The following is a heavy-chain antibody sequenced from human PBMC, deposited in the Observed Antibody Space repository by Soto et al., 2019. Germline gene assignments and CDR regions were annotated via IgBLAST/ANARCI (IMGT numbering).Heavy chain of an antibody. CDR3: AKRVAAHPYFDV. CDR2: IFPGDSDT. V-gene: IGHV5-51*01. J-gene: IGHJ4*02. Sequence: GESLKISCKVSGYIFANDWIAWVRQMPGEGLEWMGIIFPGDSDTRYSPSFQGQVTISADKSISTAYLQWNSLQASDTAIYFCAKRVAAHPYFDVWGQGTLVTVSS. D-gene: IGHD6-25*01. CDR1: GYIFANDW.